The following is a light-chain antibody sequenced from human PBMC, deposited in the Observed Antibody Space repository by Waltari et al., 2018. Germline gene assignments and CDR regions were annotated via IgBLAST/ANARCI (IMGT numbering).Light chain of an antibody. V-gene: IGLV2-8*01. CDR2: EVN. CDR3: TSYAGKNILV. Sequence: QSVLTQPPSASGSLGQSVTISCTGARRTLGVYNFVSWYQQHPGKAPKLIIYEVNKRPSGVPDRFSGSKSGNTASLTVSGLLAEDEADYYCTSYAGKNILVFGGGTNLTVL. CDR1: RRTLGVYNF. J-gene: IGLJ3*02.